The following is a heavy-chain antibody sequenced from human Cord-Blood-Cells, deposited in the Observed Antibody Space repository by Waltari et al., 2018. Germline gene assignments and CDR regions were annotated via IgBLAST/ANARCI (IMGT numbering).Heavy chain of an antibody. Sequence: EVQLVESGGGLVQPGGSLRLSCAASGFTVRSYWMSWVRQAPGKGLEWVANIKQDGSEKYYVDSVKGRFTISRDNAKNSLYLQMNSLRAEDTAVYYCARSSGGTLDYWGQGTLVTVSS. J-gene: IGHJ4*02. CDR3: ARSSGGTLDY. D-gene: IGHD2-15*01. V-gene: IGHV3-7*01. CDR1: GFTVRSYW. CDR2: IKQDGSEK.